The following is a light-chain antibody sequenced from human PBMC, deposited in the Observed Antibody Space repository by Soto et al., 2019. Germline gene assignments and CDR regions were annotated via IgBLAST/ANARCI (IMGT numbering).Light chain of an antibody. CDR2: DVT. CDR1: TSDIGAYNY. Sequence: QSALTQPASVSGSPGQSITISCTGTTSDIGAYNYVSWYQHHPGKAPKLMIYDVTNRPSGISNRFSGSKSGNTASLTISGLQAEDEADYYCSSYTSSSTRVFGGGTKVTVL. V-gene: IGLV2-14*03. CDR3: SSYTSSSTRV. J-gene: IGLJ2*01.